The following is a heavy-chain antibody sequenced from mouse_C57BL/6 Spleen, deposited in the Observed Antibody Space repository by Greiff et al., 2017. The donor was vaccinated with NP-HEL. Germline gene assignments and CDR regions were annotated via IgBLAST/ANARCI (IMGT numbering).Heavy chain of an antibody. Sequence: QVHVKQPGAELVRPGSSVKLSCKASGYTFTSYWMDWVKQRPGQGLEWIGNIYPSDSETHYNQKFKDKATLTVDKSSSTAYMQLSSLTSEDSAVYYCASYYDDGAYWGQGSLVTVSA. CDR1: GYTFTSYW. CDR2: IYPSDSET. D-gene: IGHD2-4*01. CDR3: ASYYDDGAY. J-gene: IGHJ3*01. V-gene: IGHV1-61*01.